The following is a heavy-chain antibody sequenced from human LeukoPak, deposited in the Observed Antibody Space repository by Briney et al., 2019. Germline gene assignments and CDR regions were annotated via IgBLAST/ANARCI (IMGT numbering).Heavy chain of an antibody. J-gene: IGHJ4*02. Sequence: GGSLRLSCAASGFTFSNYSMNWVRQAPGKGLEWLSYISPRSGTIKYADSAKGRFTISRDNVKNSLHLQMNSLRAEDTAKYYCVRGSTGYYYGFEFWGQGTLLTVSS. V-gene: IGHV3-48*01. CDR3: VRGSTGYYYGFEF. D-gene: IGHD3-22*01. CDR1: GFTFSNYS. CDR2: ISPRSGTI.